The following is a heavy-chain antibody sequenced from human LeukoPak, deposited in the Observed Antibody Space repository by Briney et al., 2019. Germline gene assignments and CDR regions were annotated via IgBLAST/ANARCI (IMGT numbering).Heavy chain of an antibody. CDR3: ASDYGDYVPLDV. J-gene: IGHJ6*04. Sequence: SETLSLTCTVSGGSINGYYWSWIRQPPGKGLEWIGNIYYSGGTEYNPSLKSRVTISVDTSKNQFSLRMSSVSAADTAVYYCASDYGDYVPLDVWGKGTTVTVSS. CDR1: GGSINGYY. V-gene: IGHV4-59*01. CDR2: IYYSGGT. D-gene: IGHD4-17*01.